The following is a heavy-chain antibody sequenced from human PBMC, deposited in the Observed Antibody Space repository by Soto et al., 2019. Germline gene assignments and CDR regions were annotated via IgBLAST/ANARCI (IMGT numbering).Heavy chain of an antibody. J-gene: IGHJ5*02. D-gene: IGHD3-3*01. CDR2: ISGDGTRT. Sequence: GGSLRLSCAASGFNFYNYAMTWVRQAPGKGLEWVSGISGDGTRTYYGDSVKGRLTISRDNSKNTVFLQMNSLRAEDTALYYCVKDLRPNRGWFGPWGQGTRVTVSS. CDR3: VKDLRPNRGWFGP. V-gene: IGHV3-23*01. CDR1: GFNFYNYA.